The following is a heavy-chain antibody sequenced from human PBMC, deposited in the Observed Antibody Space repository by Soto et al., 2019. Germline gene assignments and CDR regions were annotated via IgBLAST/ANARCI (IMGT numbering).Heavy chain of an antibody. D-gene: IGHD5-18*01. V-gene: IGHV4-30-4*08. CDR1: GGSINRVAYY. J-gene: IGHJ5*02. CDR3: AVDTTIEGPNWLDP. CDR2: VYHTGNT. Sequence: SETLSLTCTVSGGSINRVAYYWSWIRQLPGNGLEWIGYVYHTGNTDYNPSLKSRISISVDTSKNQFSMDLKDVTAADTAVYYCAVDTTIEGPNWLDPWGQGTLMTV.